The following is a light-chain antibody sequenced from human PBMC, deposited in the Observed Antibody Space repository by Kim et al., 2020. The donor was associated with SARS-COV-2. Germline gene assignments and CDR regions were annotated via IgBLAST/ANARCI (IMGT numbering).Light chain of an antibody. CDR2: GAS. CDR3: QRYGNSPIT. Sequence: SPGDTATLPCITSQRVSSHDLAWYQQQTGQAPRLLFYGASSRATGIPDRFSGSGSGTDFTLTISRLEPEDFAVYYCQRYGNSPITFGQGTRLEIK. J-gene: IGKJ5*01. CDR1: QRVSSHD. V-gene: IGKV3-20*01.